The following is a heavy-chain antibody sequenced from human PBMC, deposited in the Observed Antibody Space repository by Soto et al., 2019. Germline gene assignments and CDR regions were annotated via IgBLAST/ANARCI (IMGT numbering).Heavy chain of an antibody. CDR2: LWADGSRQ. CDR1: GFAFSADA. CDR3: VRGTGNWGLSDN. Sequence: QVQLVESGGGVIQPGKSLRLSCAASGFAFSADAMHWVRQAPGKGLEWVAVLWADGSRQFYLDSVKGRFSISRDNSKNTLYLQVNNLRIDDTAMYFCVRGTGNWGLSDNWGQGTLVSVSS. V-gene: IGHV3-33*01. J-gene: IGHJ4*02. D-gene: IGHD3-9*01.